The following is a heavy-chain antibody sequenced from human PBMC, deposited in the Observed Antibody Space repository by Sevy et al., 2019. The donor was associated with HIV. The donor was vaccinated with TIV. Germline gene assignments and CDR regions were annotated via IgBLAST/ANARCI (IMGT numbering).Heavy chain of an antibody. CDR2: IKSKSDGGTT. V-gene: IGHV3-15*01. D-gene: IGHD6-13*01. CDR1: GFTFSNAW. J-gene: IGHJ4*02. Sequence: GGSLRLSCAASGFTFSNAWMSWDRQAPGKGLEWVGRIKSKSDGGTTDYAAPVKGRFTISRDDSRNTLYLQMNSLKTEDTAVYYCTTVAAAGQYDYWGQGTLVTVSS. CDR3: TTVAAAGQYDY.